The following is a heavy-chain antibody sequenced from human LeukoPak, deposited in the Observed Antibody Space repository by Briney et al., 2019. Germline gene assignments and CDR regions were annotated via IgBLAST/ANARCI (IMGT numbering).Heavy chain of an antibody. J-gene: IGHJ4*02. V-gene: IGHV3-23*01. CDR1: GFAFSNTG. D-gene: IGHD4-17*01. CDR2: ISPTGEGT. Sequence: GGSLRLSCAASGFAFSNTGMTWVRRARGRGLEWVSTISPTGEGTHYADSVKGRFTISRDNSKNTLSLEMNSLRADDTATYYCARDAGGALPFDYWGQGTRVIVSS. CDR3: ARDAGGALPFDY.